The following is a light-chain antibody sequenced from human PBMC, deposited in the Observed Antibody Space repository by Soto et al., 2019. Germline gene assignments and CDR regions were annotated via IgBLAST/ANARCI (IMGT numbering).Light chain of an antibody. CDR1: SGHSSYI. V-gene: IGLV4-60*02. Sequence: QLVLTQSSSASASLGSSVKLNCTLSSGHSSYIIAWHQQQPGKAPRYLMKLEGSGSYNKGSGVPDRFSGSSSGADRYLTISNLQFEDEADYYCETWDGNTRVFGGGTKVTVL. CDR3: ETWDGNTRV. CDR2: LEGSGSY. J-gene: IGLJ3*02.